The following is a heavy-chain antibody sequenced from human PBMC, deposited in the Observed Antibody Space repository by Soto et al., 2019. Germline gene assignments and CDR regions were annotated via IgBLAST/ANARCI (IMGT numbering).Heavy chain of an antibody. CDR3: ARGVVVKVYEMGVPDY. V-gene: IGHV1-46*01. Sequence: GASVKVSCKTSGYTFSRYYMHWVRQAPGQGLEWMGIINPSSGSPNYAQKFLGRLTVTRDKSTSTVYMELNGLTSEGTAMYYCARGVVVKVYEMGVPDYWG. D-gene: IGHD2-8*01. CDR1: GYTFSRYY. CDR2: INPSSGSP. J-gene: IGHJ4*01.